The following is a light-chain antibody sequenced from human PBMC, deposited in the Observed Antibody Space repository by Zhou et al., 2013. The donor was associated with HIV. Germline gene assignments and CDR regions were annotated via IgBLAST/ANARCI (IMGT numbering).Light chain of an antibody. Sequence: ETVLTQSPATLSLSPGEIVSLSCRASQSVSSSYFAWYQQKPGQAPRLLIYDTSTRATGVPARFSGSGSGRDFTLTISGLQSEDFALYYCQQYDTWPSFGQGTKLQIK. CDR3: QQYDTWPS. CDR1: QSVSSSY. CDR2: DTS. V-gene: IGKV3D-7*01. J-gene: IGKJ2*01.